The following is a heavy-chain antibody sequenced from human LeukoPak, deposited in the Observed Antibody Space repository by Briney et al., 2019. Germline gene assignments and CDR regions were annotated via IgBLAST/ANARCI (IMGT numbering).Heavy chain of an antibody. V-gene: IGHV3-23*01. CDR3: AKAPLQQLETSYDY. CDR1: GFTFSSYA. D-gene: IGHD6-13*01. Sequence: LSGGSLRLSCAASGFTFSSYAMSWVRQAPGKGLEWVSAISGSGGSTYYADSVKGRFTISRDNSKNTLYLQMNSLRAEDTAVYYCAKAPLQQLETSYDYWGRGTLVTVSS. J-gene: IGHJ4*02. CDR2: ISGSGGST.